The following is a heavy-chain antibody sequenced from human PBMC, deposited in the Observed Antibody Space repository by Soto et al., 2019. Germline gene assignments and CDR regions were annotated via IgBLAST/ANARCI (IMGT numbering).Heavy chain of an antibody. D-gene: IGHD3-3*01. Sequence: ASVKVSCKASGYAFSFGFSWVRQAPGQGLEWMGVINPHGGSTKYAQKFQGRITMTRDTPRSTVYMELSSLRSEDTAIYYCARSSGGNFGIIIEGSNWFDPWGQGTLVTVSS. CDR3: ARSSGGNFGIIIEGSNWFDP. J-gene: IGHJ5*02. CDR1: GYAFSFG. V-gene: IGHV1-46*01. CDR2: INPHGGST.